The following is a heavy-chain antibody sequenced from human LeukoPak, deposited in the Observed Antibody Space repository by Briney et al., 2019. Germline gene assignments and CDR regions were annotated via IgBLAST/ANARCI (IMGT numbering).Heavy chain of an antibody. CDR3: AKGKTYCGGDCFIGPDAFDI. CDR2: ISWNSGSI. V-gene: IGHV3-9*01. J-gene: IGHJ3*02. CDR1: GFTFDDYA. Sequence: ALRLSCAASGFTFDDYAMHWVRQAPGKGLEWVSGISWNSGSIGYADSVKGRFTISRDNSKNTLYLQMNSLRAEDTAVYYCAKGKTYCGGDCFIGPDAFDIWGQGTMVTVSS. D-gene: IGHD2-21*02.